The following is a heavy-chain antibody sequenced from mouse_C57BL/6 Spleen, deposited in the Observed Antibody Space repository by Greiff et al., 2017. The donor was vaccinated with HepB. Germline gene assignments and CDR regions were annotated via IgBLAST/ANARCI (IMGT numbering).Heavy chain of an antibody. D-gene: IGHD2-4*01. J-gene: IGHJ3*01. CDR1: GYTFTSYW. Sequence: QVQLQQPGAELVRPGSSVKLSCKASGYTFTSYWMHWVKQRPIQGLEWIGNIDPSDSETHYNQKFKDKATLTVDKSSSTAYMQLSSLTSEDSAVYYCARSRGNDYDPFAYWGQGTLVTVSA. CDR3: ARSRGNDYDPFAY. V-gene: IGHV1-52*01. CDR2: IDPSDSET.